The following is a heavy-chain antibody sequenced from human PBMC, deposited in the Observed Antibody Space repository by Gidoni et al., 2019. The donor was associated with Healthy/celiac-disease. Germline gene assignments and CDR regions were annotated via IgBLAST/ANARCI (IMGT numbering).Heavy chain of an antibody. CDR3: ARDLGATNSALFDY. D-gene: IGHD1-26*01. V-gene: IGHV4-34*01. CDR2: INHSGST. Sequence: QVQLQQWGAGLMKHSETLSLTCADYDGSFSGYYWSWSRQPPGKGLEWIGEINHSGSTNYNPSLKIRVTISVDTSKNQFSLKLSSVTAADTAVYYCARDLGATNSALFDYWGQGTLVTVSS. J-gene: IGHJ4*02. CDR1: DGSFSGYY.